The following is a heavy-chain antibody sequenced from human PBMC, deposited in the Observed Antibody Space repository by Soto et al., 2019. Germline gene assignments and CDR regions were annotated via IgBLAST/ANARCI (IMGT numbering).Heavy chain of an antibody. CDR2: MNPNSGNT. CDR1: GYTFTSYD. V-gene: IGHV1-8*01. D-gene: IGHD2-2*01. J-gene: IGHJ6*02. CDR3: ARRIGYCISTSCYGYYYYGMDV. Sequence: QVQLVQSGAEVKQPGASVKVSCKASGYTFTSYDINWVRQATGQGLEWMGWMNPNSGNTGYAQKFQGRVTMTRNTPISTAYMELSSLRSEDTDVYYCARRIGYCISTSCYGYYYYGMDVWGQGTTVTVSS.